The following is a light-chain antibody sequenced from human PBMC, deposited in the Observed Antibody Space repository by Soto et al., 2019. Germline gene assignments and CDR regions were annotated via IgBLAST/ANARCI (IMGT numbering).Light chain of an antibody. CDR3: QAWDNSVI. J-gene: IGLJ2*01. CDR1: KLGAKY. V-gene: IGLV3-1*01. CDR2: DDN. Sequence: SYELTQPPSVSVSPGQTTTMTCSGDKLGAKYVCWYQQKPGQSPVLVIYDDNKRHSGIPERFSGSNSGNTATLTISGTQALVEADYFCQAWDNSVIFGGGTKVTVL.